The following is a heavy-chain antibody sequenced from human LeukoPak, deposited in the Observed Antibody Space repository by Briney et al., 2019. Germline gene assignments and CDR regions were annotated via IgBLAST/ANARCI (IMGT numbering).Heavy chain of an antibody. V-gene: IGHV3-20*04. CDR3: ARDGLSSSSSDY. Sequence: PGGSLRLSCAASGFTFDDYGMSWVRHAPGKGLEWVSGINWNGGSTGYADSVKGRFTISRDNAKNSLYLQMNSLRAEDTALYYCARDGLSSSSSDYWGQGTLVTVSS. J-gene: IGHJ4*02. CDR2: INWNGGST. CDR1: GFTFDDYG. D-gene: IGHD6-6*01.